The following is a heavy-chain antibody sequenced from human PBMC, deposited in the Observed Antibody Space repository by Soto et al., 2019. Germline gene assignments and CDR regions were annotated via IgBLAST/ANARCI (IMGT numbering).Heavy chain of an antibody. Sequence: ASVKVSCKAPRDTFTSYYINWVRQAPGQGLEWMGVINPHGGNTAYAQKFKGRVTLTRDTSASTVYMEVSSLTSEDTAMYYCARSXGGNFGIIIEGTNWFAPWGQGTLVTVSS. J-gene: IGHJ5*02. CDR2: INPHGGNT. CDR1: RDTFTSYY. V-gene: IGHV1-46*01. CDR3: ARSXGGNFGIIIEGTNWFAP. D-gene: IGHD1-26*01.